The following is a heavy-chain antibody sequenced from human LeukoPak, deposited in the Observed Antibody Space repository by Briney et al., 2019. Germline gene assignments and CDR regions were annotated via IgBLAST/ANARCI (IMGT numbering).Heavy chain of an antibody. V-gene: IGHV1-69*04. J-gene: IGHJ6*02. CDR3: ARFEVYYGMDV. Sequence: SVKVSCKASGGTFSSYAISWVRQAPGQGLEGMGRIIPILGIANYAQKFQGRVTITADKSTSTAYMELSSLRSEDTAVYYCARFEVYYGMDVWGQGTTVTVSS. CDR2: IIPILGIA. CDR1: GGTFSSYA.